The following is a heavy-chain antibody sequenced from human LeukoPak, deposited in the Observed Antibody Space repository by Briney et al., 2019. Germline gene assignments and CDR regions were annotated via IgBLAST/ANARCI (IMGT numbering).Heavy chain of an antibody. CDR3: ANGPRDGYDFDY. D-gene: IGHD5-24*01. V-gene: IGHV1-46*01. J-gene: IGHJ4*02. CDR2: INPSGGST. CDR1: GYTFTSYY. Sequence: ASVNVSCKASGYTFTSYYMHWVRQAPGQGLEWMGIINPSGGSTSYAQKFQGRVTMTRDTSTSTVYMELSSLRSEDTAVYYCANGPRDGYDFDYWGQGTLVTASS.